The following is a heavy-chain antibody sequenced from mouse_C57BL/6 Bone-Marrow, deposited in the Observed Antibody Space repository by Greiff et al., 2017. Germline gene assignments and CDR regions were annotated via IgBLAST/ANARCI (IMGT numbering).Heavy chain of an antibody. CDR1: GYTFTTYP. Sequence: VQLQQSGAELVKPGASVKMSCKASGYTFTTYPIEWMKQTHGKSLEWIGNFHPYNDDTKYNEKFKGKATLTVEKSSSTVYLELSRLTSDDSAVYYCAIPIYDGYYWFAYWGQGTLVTVSA. CDR3: AIPIYDGYYWFAY. V-gene: IGHV1-47*01. D-gene: IGHD2-3*01. CDR2: FHPYNDDT. J-gene: IGHJ3*01.